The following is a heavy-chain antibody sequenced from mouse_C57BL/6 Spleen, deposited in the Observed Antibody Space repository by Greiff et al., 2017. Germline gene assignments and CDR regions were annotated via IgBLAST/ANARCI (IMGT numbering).Heavy chain of an antibody. V-gene: IGHV1-69*01. J-gene: IGHJ4*01. D-gene: IGHD2-12*01. CDR1: GYTFTSYW. Sequence: QVQLQQPVAELVLPGASVKLSCKASGYTFTSYWMHWVKQRPGQGLEWIGEIDPSDSYTNYNQKFKGKSTLTVDKSSSTAYMQLSSLTSEDSAVYYCARDYNYDGDAMDYWGQGNSVTVSS. CDR3: ARDYNYDGDAMDY. CDR2: IDPSDSYT.